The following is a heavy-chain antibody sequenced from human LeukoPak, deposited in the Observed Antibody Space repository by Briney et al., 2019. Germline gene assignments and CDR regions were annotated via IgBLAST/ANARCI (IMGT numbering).Heavy chain of an antibody. J-gene: IGHJ4*02. V-gene: IGHV4-39*01. D-gene: IGHD2-8*01. Sequence: PLESLSLTCTVSGGSISSSSYYWGWIRQPPGKGLEWIGMIYFSRSTHYNPSLKSRVTISVDTSKNEFSLKLSSVTAADTAVYYCARNNTLMMYPRGGEDKGFDYWGQGTLVTVSS. CDR3: ARNNTLMMYPRGGEDKGFDY. CDR1: GGSISSSSYY. CDR2: IYFSRST.